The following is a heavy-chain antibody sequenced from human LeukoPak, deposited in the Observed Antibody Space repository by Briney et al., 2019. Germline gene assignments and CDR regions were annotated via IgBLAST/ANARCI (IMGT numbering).Heavy chain of an antibody. J-gene: IGHJ4*02. CDR1: GFTFSRYA. D-gene: IGHD5-24*01. CDR3: AKKSRDGYNPFDY. Sequence: GGSLRLSCAASGFTFSRYAMSWVRQAPGKGLEWVCGISSSGESPYYADSVEGRFTISRDDPKSTLYLEINSLRAEDTAVYYCAKKSRDGYNPFDYLGQGTLVTVSS. CDR2: ISSSGESP. V-gene: IGHV3-23*01.